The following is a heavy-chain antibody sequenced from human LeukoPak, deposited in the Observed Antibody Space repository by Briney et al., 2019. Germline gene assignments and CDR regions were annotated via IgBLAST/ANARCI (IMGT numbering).Heavy chain of an antibody. D-gene: IGHD3-16*02. CDR2: IIPIFGTA. Sequence: SVKVSCKASGGTFSSYAISWVRQAPGQGLEWMGGIIPIFGTANYAQKFQGRVTITADESTSTAYMELSSLRSEDTAVYYCAVGLLGLRSEEFSIVSYHFDYWGQGTLVTVSS. CDR3: AVGLLGLRSEEFSIVSYHFDY. V-gene: IGHV1-69*13. CDR1: GGTFSSYA. J-gene: IGHJ4*02.